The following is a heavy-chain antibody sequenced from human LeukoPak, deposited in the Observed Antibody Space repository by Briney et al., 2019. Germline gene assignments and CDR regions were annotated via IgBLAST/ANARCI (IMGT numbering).Heavy chain of an antibody. CDR2: IWYDGSNK. D-gene: IGHD2-15*01. CDR1: GFTFSSYG. V-gene: IGHV3-33*01. J-gene: IGHJ4*02. Sequence: GGSLRLSCAASGFTFSSYGMHWVRQAPGKELEWVAVIWYDGSNKYYADSVKGRFTISRDNSKNTLYLQMNSLRAEDTAVYYCARDQVGCSGGSCYPRTPDYWGQGTLVTVSS. CDR3: ARDQVGCSGGSCYPRTPDY.